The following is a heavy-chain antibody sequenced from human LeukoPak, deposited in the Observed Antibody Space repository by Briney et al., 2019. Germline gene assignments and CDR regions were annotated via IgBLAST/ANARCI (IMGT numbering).Heavy chain of an antibody. D-gene: IGHD4-11*01. CDR3: AKRGSRDYGNYYFDC. V-gene: IGHV3-9*01. CDR1: GFTFAGYA. J-gene: IGHJ4*02. Sequence: GGSLRLSCAASGFTFAGYAMHWVRQAPGKGLEWVSGISWNSGSIAYADSVKGRFTISRDNAKNSLYLQMNSLRAEDTALYFCAKRGSRDYGNYYFDCWAREPWSPSPQ. CDR2: ISWNSGSI.